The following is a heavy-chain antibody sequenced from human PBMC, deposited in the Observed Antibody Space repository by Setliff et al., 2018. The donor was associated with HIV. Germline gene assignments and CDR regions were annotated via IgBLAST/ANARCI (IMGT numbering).Heavy chain of an antibody. CDR3: ARGGLGVVGAIDY. J-gene: IGHJ4*02. CDR1: GASINSGSHN. D-gene: IGHD2-15*01. V-gene: IGHV4-39*01. Sequence: SETLSLTGTVAGASINSGSHNWGGIRPPPGKGLEWIATLHYTGSTYYNPSLKSRVTISTDTSKNQFSLKLSSVTAADTAVYYCARGGLGVVGAIDYWSQGTLVTVSS. CDR2: LHYTGST.